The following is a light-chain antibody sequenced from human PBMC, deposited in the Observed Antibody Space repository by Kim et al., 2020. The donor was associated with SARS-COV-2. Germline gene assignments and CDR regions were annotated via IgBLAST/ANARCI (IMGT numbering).Light chain of an antibody. V-gene: IGLV2-11*01. Sequence: QSALTQPHSVSGSPGQSVTISCTGTSSDVGGYNYVSWYQQHPDKAPKLMIYDVTKRPSGVPDRFSGSKSGNTAFLTISGLQAEDEADYYCCSYAGSYTEVFGGGTQLTVL. J-gene: IGLJ2*01. CDR1: SSDVGGYNY. CDR3: CSYAGSYTEV. CDR2: DVT.